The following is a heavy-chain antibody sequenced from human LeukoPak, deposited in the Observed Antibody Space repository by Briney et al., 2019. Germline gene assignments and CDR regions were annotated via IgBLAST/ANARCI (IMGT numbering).Heavy chain of an antibody. Sequence: GRSLRLFQVGTGYIFDNSALHGARQDSGKGLEWGSGISWNGGSIDYVDSVKGRFTISRDNAKNSLYLQMNDLRAEDTACYFGAKSISSLPIRGPLDNWGQGTLVTVSS. CDR3: AKSISSLPIRGPLDN. CDR1: GYIFDNSA. V-gene: IGHV3-9*01. D-gene: IGHD3-10*01. CDR2: ISWNGGSI. J-gene: IGHJ4*02.